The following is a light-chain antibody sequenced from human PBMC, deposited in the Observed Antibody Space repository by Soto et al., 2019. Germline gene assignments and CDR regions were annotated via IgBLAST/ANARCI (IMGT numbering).Light chain of an antibody. CDR1: QSISNW. V-gene: IGKV1-5*01. J-gene: IGKJ5*01. CDR2: DAS. CDR3: QQYNDYSSIT. Sequence: DIQMTESPSTLSASVGDRVTITCRASQSISNWLAWYQQKPGKAPNLLIYDASSLQSGVPSRFSGSASGTEFTLTISSLQPDDSATYHCQQYNDYSSITFGQATRLEIK.